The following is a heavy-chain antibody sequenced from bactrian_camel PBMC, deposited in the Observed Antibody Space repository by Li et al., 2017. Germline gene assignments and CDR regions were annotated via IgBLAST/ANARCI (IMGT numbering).Heavy chain of an antibody. Sequence: HVQLVESGGGSVQAGGSLRLSCAASGLTGSPYRMGWLRQAPGKEREGVANIDATGAPTYADSVKGRFTISQDNAKNTVYLQMNSLKPEDTALYFCAAMDRDYCYTTIPYEYNYRGRGTQVTVS. CDR1: GLTGSPYR. V-gene: IGHV3S53*01. CDR2: IDATGAP. J-gene: IGHJ4*01. D-gene: IGHD2*01. CDR3: AAMDRDYCYTTIPYEYNY.